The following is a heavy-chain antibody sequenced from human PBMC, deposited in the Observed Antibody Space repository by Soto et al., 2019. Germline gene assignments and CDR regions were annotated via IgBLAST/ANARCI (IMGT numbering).Heavy chain of an antibody. Sequence: QVQLQQWGAGLLKPSETLSLTCAVYGGYVSGYYWSWIRQPPGKVLEWIGEINHSGRTNYNPSLKSRVTISVDTSKNQFSLKLSSVTAADTAVYYFAMGYGRNFDYGGQGTLVTVSS. V-gene: IGHV4-34*01. J-gene: IGHJ4*02. D-gene: IGHD5-18*01. CDR1: GGYVSGYY. CDR3: AMGYGRNFDY. CDR2: INHSGRT.